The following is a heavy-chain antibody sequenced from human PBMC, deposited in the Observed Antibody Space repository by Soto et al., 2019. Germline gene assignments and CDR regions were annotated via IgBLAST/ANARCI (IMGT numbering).Heavy chain of an antibody. V-gene: IGHV1-8*01. CDR3: AFNPEQLVRSWFDP. J-gene: IGHJ5*02. CDR2: MNPNSGKT. D-gene: IGHD6-6*01. CDR1: GYTFTSYD. Sequence: ASVKVSCKASGYTFTSYDINWVRQATGQGLEWMGRMNPNSGKTDYAQKFQGRVTMTTNKSISTAYMELSSLRSEDTAVYYCAFNPEQLVRSWFDPWGQGTLVTVSS.